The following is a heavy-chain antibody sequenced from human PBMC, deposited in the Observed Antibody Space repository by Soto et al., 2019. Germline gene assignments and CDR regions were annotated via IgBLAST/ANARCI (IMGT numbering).Heavy chain of an antibody. J-gene: IGHJ1*01. CDR3: ARGCSGGSCYSLQD. V-gene: IGHV1-18*01. Sequence: ASVKVSCKASGYTFTSYGISWVRQAPGQGLEWMGWINAYNGNTNYVQKFQGRVTITTDTSTSTAYMELSSLRSEDTAVYYCARGCSGGSCYSLQDWGQGTLVTVSS. CDR2: INAYNGNT. D-gene: IGHD2-15*01. CDR1: GYTFTSYG.